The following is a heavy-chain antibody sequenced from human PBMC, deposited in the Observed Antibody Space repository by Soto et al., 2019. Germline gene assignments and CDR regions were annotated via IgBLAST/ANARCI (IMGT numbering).Heavy chain of an antibody. J-gene: IGHJ6*02. Sequence: KQMGASVKVSCKSSGYTFTSYAMHWVRQAPGQGLEWMGWISAYNGNTNYAQKLQGRVTMTTDTSTSTAYMELRSLRSDDTAVYYCARDWLGCSSTSCYFAYYYYYYGMDVWGQGTTVTVSS. CDR1: GYTFTSYA. D-gene: IGHD2-2*01. V-gene: IGHV1-18*01. CDR2: ISAYNGNT. CDR3: ARDWLGCSSTSCYFAYYYYYYGMDV.